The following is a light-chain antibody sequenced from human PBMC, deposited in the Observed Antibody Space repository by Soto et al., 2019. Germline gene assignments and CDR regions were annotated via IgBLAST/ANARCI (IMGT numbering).Light chain of an antibody. V-gene: IGLV2-8*01. J-gene: IGLJ3*02. CDR1: SSDVCGYNY. CDR2: EVT. CDR3: SSHAGIINVV. Sequence: QSALTQPPSASGSPGQSVTISCTGTSSDVCGYNYVSWYQQHPGKAPKLIIYEVTKRPSGVPDRFSGSKSGNTASLTVSGLLAEDEADYYCSSHAGIINVVFGGGTKLTFL.